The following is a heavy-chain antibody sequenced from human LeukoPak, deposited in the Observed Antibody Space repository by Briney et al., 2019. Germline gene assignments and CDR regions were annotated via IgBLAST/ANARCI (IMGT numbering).Heavy chain of an antibody. CDR2: ISGSGGST. V-gene: IGHV3-23*01. J-gene: IGHJ4*02. CDR1: GFTFSSYA. D-gene: IGHD2-2*02. CDR3: AKEIFGVPAAISAY. Sequence: PGGSLRLSCAASGFTFSSYAMSWVRQAPGKGLEWVSAISGSGGSTYYADSVKGRFTISRDNSKNTLYLQMDSLRAEDTAVYYCAKEIFGVPAAISAYWGQGTLVTVSS.